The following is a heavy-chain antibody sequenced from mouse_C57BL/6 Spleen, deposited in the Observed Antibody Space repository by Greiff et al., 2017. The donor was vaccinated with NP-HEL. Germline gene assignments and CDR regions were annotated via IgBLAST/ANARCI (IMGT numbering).Heavy chain of an antibody. CDR1: GFSLTSYG. J-gene: IGHJ3*01. CDR3: ARNFYYDYEGFAY. V-gene: IGHV2-2*01. D-gene: IGHD2-4*01. CDR2: IWSGGST. Sequence: VKLVESGPGLVQPSQSLSITCTVSGFSLTSYGVHWVRQSPGKGLEWLGVIWSGGSTDYNAAFISRLSISKDNSKSQVFFKMNSLQADDTAIYYCARNFYYDYEGFAYWGQGTLVTVSA.